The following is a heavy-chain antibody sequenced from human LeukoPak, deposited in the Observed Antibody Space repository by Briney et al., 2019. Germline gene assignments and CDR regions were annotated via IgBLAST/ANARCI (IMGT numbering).Heavy chain of an antibody. CDR2: FDPEDGET. D-gene: IGHD1-26*01. Sequence: ASVKVSCKVSGYTLTELSMHWVRQAPGKGLEWMGGFDPEDGETIYAQKFQGRVTMTEDTSTDTAYMELSSLRPEDTAVYYCATGWASIVGASWGPVDVWGKGTTVTVSS. CDR3: ATGWASIVGASWGPVDV. V-gene: IGHV1-24*01. CDR1: GYTLTELS. J-gene: IGHJ6*04.